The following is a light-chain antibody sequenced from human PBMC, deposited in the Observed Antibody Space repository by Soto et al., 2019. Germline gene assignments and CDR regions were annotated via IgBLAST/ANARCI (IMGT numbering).Light chain of an antibody. V-gene: IGKV3-15*01. Sequence: EIVMTQSPATLSVSPGERATLSCRASQSVYSNLAWYQQKPGQAPRLLIYAASTRATGIPARFSGSGSGTEFSLTISSLQSEDFAVYYCQQYNNWPPGTFGQGTKVEIK. CDR2: AAS. CDR3: QQYNNWPPGT. J-gene: IGKJ1*01. CDR1: QSVYSN.